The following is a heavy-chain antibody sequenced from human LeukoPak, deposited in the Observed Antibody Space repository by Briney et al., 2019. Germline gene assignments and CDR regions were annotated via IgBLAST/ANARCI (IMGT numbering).Heavy chain of an antibody. CDR3: ARDIEAAGLFLDY. Sequence: GGSLRLSCAASGFTFSSYWMSWVRQAPGKGLEWVANMKYDGSEKYYVDSVKGRFTISRDNAKNSLYLQMNSLRAEDTAVYYCARDIEAAGLFLDYWGQGTLVTISS. V-gene: IGHV3-7*01. D-gene: IGHD6-13*01. J-gene: IGHJ4*02. CDR2: MKYDGSEK. CDR1: GFTFSSYW.